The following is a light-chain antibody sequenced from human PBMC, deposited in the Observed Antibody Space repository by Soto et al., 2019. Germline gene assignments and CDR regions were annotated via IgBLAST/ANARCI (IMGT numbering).Light chain of an antibody. CDR1: SSDIGGYNC. V-gene: IGLV2-14*03. CDR3: ASYASSNTVL. Sequence: QSVLTQSASVSGSPGQSITISCTGTSSDIGGYNCVSWYQQHPGKAPKLMIYDVSDRPSGVSNRFSGSKSGNTASLTISGLQAEDEADYYCASYASSNTVLFGGGTKVTVL. J-gene: IGLJ2*01. CDR2: DVS.